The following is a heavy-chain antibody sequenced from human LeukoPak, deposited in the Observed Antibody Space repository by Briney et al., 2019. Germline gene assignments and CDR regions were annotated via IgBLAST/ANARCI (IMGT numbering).Heavy chain of an antibody. CDR3: ASSGSSRYAMDV. D-gene: IGHD6-13*01. J-gene: IGHJ6*04. Sequence: PSETLSLTCAVYGGSFSGYYWRWVRQPPGKGLEWVGEINHNGSTNYNPSPKSRVTISVATSKTQFSLKLSSVTAADTAVYYCASSGSSRYAMDVWGKGSTVTASS. V-gene: IGHV4-34*01. CDR1: GGSFSGYY. CDR2: INHNGST.